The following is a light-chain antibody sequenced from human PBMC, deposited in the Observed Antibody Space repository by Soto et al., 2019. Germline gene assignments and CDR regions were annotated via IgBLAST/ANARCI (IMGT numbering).Light chain of an antibody. V-gene: IGLV2-8*01. CDR2: EVS. Sequence: QSVLTQPPSASGSPGQSVTISCTGTSSDVGGYNYVSWYQQHPGEAPKLMIYEVSKRPSGVPDRFSGSKSGNTASLTVSGLQAEDEADYYCSSYAGSNILYVFGTGTKVTVL. CDR3: SSYAGSNILYV. CDR1: SSDVGGYNY. J-gene: IGLJ1*01.